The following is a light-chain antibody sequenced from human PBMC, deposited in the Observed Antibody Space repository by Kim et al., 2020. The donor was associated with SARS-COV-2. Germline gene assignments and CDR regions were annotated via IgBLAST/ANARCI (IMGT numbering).Light chain of an antibody. CDR2: DVS. J-gene: IGLJ2*01. CDR3: SSYTSSSTRV. CDR1: RSDVGGYNY. V-gene: IGLV2-14*03. Sequence: GQPIPTSCTGPRSDVGGYNYVPWYQQHPGKAPKLMIYDVSNRPSGVSNRFSGSKSGNTASLTISGLQAEDEADYYCSSYTSSSTRVFGGGTQLTVL.